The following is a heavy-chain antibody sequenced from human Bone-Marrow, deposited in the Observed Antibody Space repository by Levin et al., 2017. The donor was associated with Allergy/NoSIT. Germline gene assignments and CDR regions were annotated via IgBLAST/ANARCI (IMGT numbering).Heavy chain of an antibody. CDR1: GASISDYY. V-gene: IGHV4-59*01. D-gene: IGHD3-10*01. CDR2: IYYSGST. J-gene: IGHJ6*03. Sequence: PSETLSLTCAVSGASISDYYWNWIRQPPGKGLEWIGYIYYSGSTNYNPSLKSRVTISVDTSKNQFSLRLSSVTAADTAVYYCARDEGSGRQKGGLWHYYYYMDVWGKGTTVTVSS. CDR3: ARDEGSGRQKGGLWHYYYYMDV.